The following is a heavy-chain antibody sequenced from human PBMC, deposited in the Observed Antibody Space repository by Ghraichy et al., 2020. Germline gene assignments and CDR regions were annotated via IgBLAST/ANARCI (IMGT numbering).Heavy chain of an antibody. CDR1: GGSISSYY. J-gene: IGHJ5*02. CDR3: ARGIQAYYDFWSGYYQTNWFDP. V-gene: IGHV4-59*01. CDR2: IYYSGST. D-gene: IGHD3-3*01. Sequence: PETLSLTCTVSGGSISSYYWSWIRQPPGKGLEWIGYIYYSGSTNYNPSLKSRVTISVDTSKNQFSLKLSSVTAADTAVYYCARGIQAYYDFWSGYYQTNWFDPWGQGTLVTVSS.